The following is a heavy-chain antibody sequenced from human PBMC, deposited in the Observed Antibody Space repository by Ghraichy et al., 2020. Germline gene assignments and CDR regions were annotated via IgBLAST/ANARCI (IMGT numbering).Heavy chain of an antibody. CDR1: GGSFSGYY. Sequence: ETLSLTCAVYGGSFSGYYWNWIRQPPGKGLEWIGEINHSGSTNYNPSLKRRVPISVETSKSQFSLRLSSVTAADTAVYFCARTRHYFWSGYRVYYMDVWGKGPRSPSP. V-gene: IGHV4-34*01. D-gene: IGHD3-3*01. J-gene: IGHJ6*03. CDR2: INHSGST. CDR3: ARTRHYFWSGYRVYYMDV.